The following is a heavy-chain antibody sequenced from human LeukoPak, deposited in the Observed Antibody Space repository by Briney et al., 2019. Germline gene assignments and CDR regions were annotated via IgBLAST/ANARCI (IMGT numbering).Heavy chain of an antibody. Sequence: PGGSLRLSCAASGFTFSSYWMNWVRQAPGKGLEWVANIKQDGSEKYYVDSVKGRFTISRDNAKNSMYLQMNSLRAEDTAVYYCARDRNIRRYYGSGSYYHWGQGTLVTVSS. CDR3: ARDRNIRRYYGSGSYYH. V-gene: IGHV3-7*01. D-gene: IGHD3-10*01. J-gene: IGHJ5*02. CDR2: IKQDGSEK. CDR1: GFTFSSYW.